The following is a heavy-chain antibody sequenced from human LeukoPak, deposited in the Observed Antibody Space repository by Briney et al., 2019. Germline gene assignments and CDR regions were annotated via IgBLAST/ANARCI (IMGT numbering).Heavy chain of an antibody. CDR2: ISSSSNYI. D-gene: IGHD2-2*01. Sequence: PGGSLRLSCAASGFTFSSYSMNWVRQAPGKGLEWVSSISSSSNYIYYADSVKGRFTISRDNAKNSLYLQMNSLRAEDTAVYYCASLYCSSTSCSFDYWGQGTLVTVSS. J-gene: IGHJ4*02. CDR3: ASLYCSSTSCSFDY. V-gene: IGHV3-21*01. CDR1: GFTFSSYS.